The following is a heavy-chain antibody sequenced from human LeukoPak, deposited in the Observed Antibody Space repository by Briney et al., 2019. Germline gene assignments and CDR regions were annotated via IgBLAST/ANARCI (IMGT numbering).Heavy chain of an antibody. J-gene: IGHJ4*02. V-gene: IGHV3-23*01. D-gene: IGHD5-24*01. CDR3: AAGEGYHKLDY. Sequence: GGSLRLSCAASRFTFSSYAMNWVRQALGKGLEWVSTISGNGVSTYYADSVKGRFTISRDNSKNTLYLQMSILRAEDTAVYYCAAGEGYHKLDYWGQGTLVTVSS. CDR2: ISGNGVST. CDR1: RFTFSSYA.